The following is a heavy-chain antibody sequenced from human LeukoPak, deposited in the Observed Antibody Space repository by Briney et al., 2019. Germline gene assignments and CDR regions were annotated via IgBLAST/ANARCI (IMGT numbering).Heavy chain of an antibody. Sequence: TGGSLRLSCAASGVTFSSHGMSWVRQAPGKGLEWVSSITDSGSGTCYADSVKGRFTISRDNSKNTLYLQMNSLRAEDTAVYYCAKNLLGSESFSWYFDLWGRGTLVTASS. CDR1: GVTFSSHG. CDR3: AKNLLGSESFSWYFDL. J-gene: IGHJ2*01. V-gene: IGHV3-23*01. CDR2: ITDSGSGT. D-gene: IGHD1-26*01.